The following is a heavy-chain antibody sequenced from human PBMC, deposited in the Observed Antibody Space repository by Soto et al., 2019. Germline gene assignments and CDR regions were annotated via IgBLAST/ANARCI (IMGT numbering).Heavy chain of an antibody. Sequence: VSRRLSWSACGCRFSSYVMTGVRQPPGTGLTSVSTISTSGDSTYFADSVKGRVTISRDNSSNMLYLQMSSMRAEDTAVYSCARAASGYRNFDYWRQGSLVTVSS. D-gene: IGHD3-22*01. CDR2: ISTSGDST. J-gene: IGHJ4*02. V-gene: IGHV3-23*01. CDR3: ARAASGYRNFDY. CDR1: GCRFSSYV.